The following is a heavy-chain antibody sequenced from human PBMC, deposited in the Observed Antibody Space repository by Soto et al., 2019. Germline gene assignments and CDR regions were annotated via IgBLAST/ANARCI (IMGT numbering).Heavy chain of an antibody. CDR2: ISGSGGST. J-gene: IGHJ5*02. Sequence: GGSLRLSCAASGFTFSSYAMSWVRQAPGKGLEWVSAISGSGGSTYYADSVKGRFTISRDNSKNTLYLQMNSLRAEDTAVYYCAKDRSPYSGSRDWFDPWGQGTLVTV. V-gene: IGHV3-23*01. D-gene: IGHD1-26*01. CDR1: GFTFSSYA. CDR3: AKDRSPYSGSRDWFDP.